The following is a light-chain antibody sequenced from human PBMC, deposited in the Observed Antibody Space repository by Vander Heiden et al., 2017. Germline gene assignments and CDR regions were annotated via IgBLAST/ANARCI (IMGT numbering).Light chain of an antibody. CDR1: ALPKQY. V-gene: IGLV3-25*03. CDR2: KDS. Sequence: SYELTQPPSVSVSPGQTARITCSGDALPKQYAYWYQQKPGQAPVLAIYKDSGRPSGIPERFSGSSSGTKVTLTISGVQAKDGADYYCQSADSSGTYVFGTGTKVTVL. CDR3: QSADSSGTYV. J-gene: IGLJ1*01.